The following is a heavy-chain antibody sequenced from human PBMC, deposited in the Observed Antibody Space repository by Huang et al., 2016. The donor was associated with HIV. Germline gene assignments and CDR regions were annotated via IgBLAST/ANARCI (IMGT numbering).Heavy chain of an antibody. J-gene: IGHJ1*01. CDR1: GYTFTNYA. D-gene: IGHD3-22*01. V-gene: IGHV1-18*01. CDR3: ARERYYYDRSGYYTPVEYFHH. Sequence: QVQLVQSGAEVKKPGASVKVSCKASGYTFTNYAINWVRQAPGQRLEWMGLCSGYNGKTNYAQKVQGRVTMTKDTSTSTAYMELRSLISDDTAVYYCARERYYYDRSGYYTPVEYFHHWGQGTLVTVSS. CDR2: CSGYNGKT.